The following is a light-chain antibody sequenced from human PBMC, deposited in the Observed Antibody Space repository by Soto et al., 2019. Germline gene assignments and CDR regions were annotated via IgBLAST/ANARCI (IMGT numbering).Light chain of an antibody. CDR1: QDISNS. CDR2: DTS. Sequence: DIQMTQSPSSLSASVGNRVTITCQASQDISNSLNWFQQKPGKAPKLLIYDTSNLETGVPSRFSGSGSGTDFSFTISSLQPEDIATYYCQQYDNLPYTFGQGTNQEIK. J-gene: IGKJ2*01. V-gene: IGKV1-33*01. CDR3: QQYDNLPYT.